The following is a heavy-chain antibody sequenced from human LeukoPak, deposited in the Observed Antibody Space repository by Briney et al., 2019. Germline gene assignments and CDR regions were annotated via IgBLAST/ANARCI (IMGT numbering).Heavy chain of an antibody. D-gene: IGHD6-19*01. Sequence: GGSLRLSCAASGFTFSSYAMTWVRQAPGKGLEWDSGISGSGGSTYYADSVKGRLTISRDNSKNTLYLQMNSLRAEDTAVYYCAKVNSSGWHRFAYWGQGTLVTVSS. J-gene: IGHJ4*02. CDR1: GFTFSSYA. V-gene: IGHV3-23*01. CDR3: AKVNSSGWHRFAY. CDR2: ISGSGGST.